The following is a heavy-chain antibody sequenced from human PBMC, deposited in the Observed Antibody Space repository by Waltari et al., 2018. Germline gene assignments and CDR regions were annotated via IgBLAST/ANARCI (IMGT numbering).Heavy chain of an antibody. CDR3: ARVGTMVRGVIVAYYYGMDV. D-gene: IGHD3-10*01. CDR1: GGSFSGYY. J-gene: IGHJ6*02. Sequence: QVQLQQWGAGLLKPSETLSLTCAVYGGSFSGYYWSWIRQPPGQGLEWIGEINHSGSTNYNPSLKSRVTISVDTSKNQFSLKLSSVTAADTAVYYCARVGTMVRGVIVAYYYGMDVWGQGTTVTVSS. CDR2: INHSGST. V-gene: IGHV4-34*01.